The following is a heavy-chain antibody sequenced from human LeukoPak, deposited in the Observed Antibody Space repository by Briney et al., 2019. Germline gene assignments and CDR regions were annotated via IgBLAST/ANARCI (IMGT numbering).Heavy chain of an antibody. V-gene: IGHV4-38-2*01. Sequence: SETLSLTCAVSGYSISSGYYWGWIRQPPGKGLEWIGSIYHSGSTYYNPSLKSRVTISVDTSKNQFSLKLSSVTAADTAVYYCARGGSSGWSYYFDYWGQGTLVTVSS. D-gene: IGHD6-19*01. CDR1: GYSISSGYY. CDR3: ARGGSSGWSYYFDY. CDR2: IYHSGST. J-gene: IGHJ4*02.